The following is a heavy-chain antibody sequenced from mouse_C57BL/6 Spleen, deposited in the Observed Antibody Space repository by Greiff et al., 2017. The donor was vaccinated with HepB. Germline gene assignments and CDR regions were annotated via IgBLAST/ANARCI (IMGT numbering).Heavy chain of an antibody. CDR3: ARGGIFGNYYAMDY. J-gene: IGHJ4*01. Sequence: VQLQQSGPELVKPGDSVKISCKASGYSFTGYFMNWVMQSHGKSLEWIGRINPYNGDTFYNQKFKGKATLTVDKSSSTAHMELRSLTSEDSAVYYCARGGIFGNYYAMDYWGQGTSVTVSS. CDR1: GYSFTGYF. V-gene: IGHV1-20*01. D-gene: IGHD3-1*01. CDR2: INPYNGDT.